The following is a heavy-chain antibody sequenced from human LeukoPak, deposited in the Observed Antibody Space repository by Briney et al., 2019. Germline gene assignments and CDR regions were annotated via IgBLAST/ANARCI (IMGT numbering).Heavy chain of an antibody. V-gene: IGHV1-18*01. Sequence: GASVKVSCKASGYTFTSYGISWVRQAPGQGLEWMGWISAYNGNTNYAQKLQGGVTMTTDTSTSTAYMELRSLRSDDTAVYYCARDSASDYYDSSGYSQKNFDYWGQGTLVTVSS. CDR1: GYTFTSYG. J-gene: IGHJ4*02. CDR2: ISAYNGNT. D-gene: IGHD3-22*01. CDR3: ARDSASDYYDSSGYSQKNFDY.